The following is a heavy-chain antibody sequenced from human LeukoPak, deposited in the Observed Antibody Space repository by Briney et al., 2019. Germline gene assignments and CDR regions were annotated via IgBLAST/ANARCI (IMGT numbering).Heavy chain of an antibody. CDR2: IYSGGGT. Sequence: GGSLRLSCAASGFTVSSNYMSWVRQAPGKGLEWVSVIYSGGGTYYADSVKGRFTISRGNSKNTLYLQMHSLRAEDTAVYYCARAENYGSGSYSYWGQGTLVTVSS. CDR1: GFTVSSNY. J-gene: IGHJ4*02. V-gene: IGHV3-53*01. CDR3: ARAENYGSGSYSY. D-gene: IGHD3-10*01.